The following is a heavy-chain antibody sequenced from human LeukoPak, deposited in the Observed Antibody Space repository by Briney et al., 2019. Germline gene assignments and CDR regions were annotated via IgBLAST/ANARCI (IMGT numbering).Heavy chain of an antibody. J-gene: IGHJ4*02. D-gene: IGHD5-18*01. CDR2: IYHSGST. V-gene: IGHV4-4*02. CDR3: ARGYSYGYDY. Sequence: SETLSLTCAVSGDSISSSNWWSWVRQPPGKGLEWIGQIYHSGSTNYNPSLESRVTVSVDKSKNQFSLKLSSVTAADTAVYYCARGYSYGYDYWGQGTLVTVSS. CDR1: GDSISSSNW.